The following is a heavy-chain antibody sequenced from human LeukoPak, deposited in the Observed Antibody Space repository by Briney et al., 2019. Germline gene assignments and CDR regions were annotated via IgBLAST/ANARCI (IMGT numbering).Heavy chain of an antibody. V-gene: IGHV3-30*18. D-gene: IGHD6-13*01. CDR1: RFNLSSYG. Sequence: PGRSLRLSCAASRFNLSSYGMHWVRQAPGKGPEWVAVISHDGSNKYYADSVKGRFTISRDNSKNTLYLQMNSLRAEDTAGYYCAKGGASSSWYDAFDIWGQGTMVTVSS. CDR2: ISHDGSNK. CDR3: AKGGASSSWYDAFDI. J-gene: IGHJ3*02.